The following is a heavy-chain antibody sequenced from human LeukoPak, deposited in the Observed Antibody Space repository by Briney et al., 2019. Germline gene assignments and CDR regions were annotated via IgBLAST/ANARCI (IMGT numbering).Heavy chain of an antibody. V-gene: IGHV4-39*07. CDR2: IYYSGST. CDR3: AREMVRGVITDY. D-gene: IGHD3-10*01. J-gene: IGHJ4*02. CDR1: GGSISSSSYY. Sequence: SETLSLTCTVSGGSISSSSYYWGWIRQPPGKGLEWIGSIYYSGSTYYNPSLKSRVTISVDTPKNQFSLKLSSVTAADTAVYYCAREMVRGVITDYWGQGTLVTVSS.